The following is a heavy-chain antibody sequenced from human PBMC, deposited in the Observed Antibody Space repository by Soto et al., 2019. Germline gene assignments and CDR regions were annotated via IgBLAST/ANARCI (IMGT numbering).Heavy chain of an antibody. D-gene: IGHD4-17*01. CDR3: ARHYYGANSALDY. CDR1: GYSFIGYW. CDR2: VYPSDSNT. V-gene: IGHV5-51*01. Sequence: GESLKISCKGSGYSFIGYWIGWVRQMPGRGLEWMGIVYPSDSNTKYSPSFRGQVTISVDKSINTAYLQWSSLKASDTAIYYCARHYYGANSALDYWGQGTLVTVSS. J-gene: IGHJ4*02.